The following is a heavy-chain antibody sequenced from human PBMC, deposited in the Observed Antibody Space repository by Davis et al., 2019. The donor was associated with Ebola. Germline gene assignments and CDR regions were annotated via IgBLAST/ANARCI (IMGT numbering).Heavy chain of an antibody. D-gene: IGHD3-16*01. CDR1: GFTFSGHN. CDR2: ISSDGSRE. V-gene: IGHV3-30*18. CDR3: AKLRSHDYTDSSDDFYLDL. J-gene: IGHJ2*01. Sequence: GESLKISCAASGFTFSGHNMNWVRQAPGKGLEWVALISSDGSREYYADSVEGRFTISKDNSGNTLYLHMNALTAEDTALYYCAKLRSHDYTDSSDDFYLDLWGRGTLVTVSS.